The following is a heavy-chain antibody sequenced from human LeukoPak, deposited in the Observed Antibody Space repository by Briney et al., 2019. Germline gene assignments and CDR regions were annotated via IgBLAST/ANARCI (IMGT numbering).Heavy chain of an antibody. Sequence: NSSETLSLTCTVSGGSISSSSYYWGWIRQPPGKGLEWIGSIYYSGSTYYNPSLKSPVTISVDTSKNQFSLKLSSVTAADTAVYYCASGLKVPYSSGVGGGFDPWGQGTLVTVSS. CDR3: ASGLKVPYSSGVGGGFDP. J-gene: IGHJ5*02. D-gene: IGHD6-19*01. CDR1: GGSISSSSYY. CDR2: IYYSGST. V-gene: IGHV4-39*07.